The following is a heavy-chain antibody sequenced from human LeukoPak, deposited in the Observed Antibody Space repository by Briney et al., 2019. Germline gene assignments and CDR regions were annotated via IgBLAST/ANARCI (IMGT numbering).Heavy chain of an antibody. CDR1: GGTFSSYA. J-gene: IGHJ3*02. Sequence: AASVKVSCKASGGTFSSYAISWVRQAPGQGLEWMGGIIPIFGTANYAQKFQGRVTITADKSTSTAYMELSSLRSEDTAVHYCARVYNRFCSGGSCYSFAFDIWGQGTMVTVSS. D-gene: IGHD2-15*01. CDR3: ARVYNRFCSGGSCYSFAFDI. CDR2: IIPIFGTA. V-gene: IGHV1-69*06.